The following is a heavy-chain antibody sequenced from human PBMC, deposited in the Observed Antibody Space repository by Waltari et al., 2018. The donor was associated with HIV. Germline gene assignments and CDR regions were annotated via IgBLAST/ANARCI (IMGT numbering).Heavy chain of an antibody. CDR2: ISSDGTTT. V-gene: IGHV3-74*01. D-gene: IGHD1-20*01. Sequence: EVQLVESGAGLVQPGGTLRLPCAPPGLTFSSYWMHWFRQAPGKGLVWVSRISSDGTTTSYADSVKGRFTISRDNAKNTLYLQMNSLRAEDTAVYYCTRDLARYNWNDIPLDYWGQGALVTVSS. CDR1: GLTFSSYW. J-gene: IGHJ4*02. CDR3: TRDLARYNWNDIPLDY.